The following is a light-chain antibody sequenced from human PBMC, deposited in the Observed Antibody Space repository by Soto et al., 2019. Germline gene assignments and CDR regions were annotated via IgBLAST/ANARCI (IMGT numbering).Light chain of an antibody. V-gene: IGLV1-47*01. J-gene: IGLJ2*01. CDR2: RNN. CDR3: AAWDDSLSGRGV. Sequence: QSVLTQPPSASGTPGQRVTISCSGSSSNIGNNYVYWYQMVPGTAPKLLIYRNNQRPSGVPDRFSGSTSGTSASLAISGLRSEDEADYYCAAWDDSLSGRGVFGGGTKLTVL. CDR1: SSNIGNNY.